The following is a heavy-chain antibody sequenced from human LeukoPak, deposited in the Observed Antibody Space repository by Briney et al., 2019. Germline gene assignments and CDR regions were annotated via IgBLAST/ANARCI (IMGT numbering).Heavy chain of an antibody. V-gene: IGHV1-24*01. CDR3: ATDLPPHYDSSGYLFDY. CDR1: GYTLTELS. Sequence: ASVKVSCKVSGYTLTELSMHWVRQAPGKGLEWMGGFDPEDGETIYAQKFQGRVTMTEDTSTDTAYMELGSLRSEDTAVYYCATDLPPHYDSSGYLFDYWGQGTLVTVSS. J-gene: IGHJ4*02. D-gene: IGHD3-22*01. CDR2: FDPEDGET.